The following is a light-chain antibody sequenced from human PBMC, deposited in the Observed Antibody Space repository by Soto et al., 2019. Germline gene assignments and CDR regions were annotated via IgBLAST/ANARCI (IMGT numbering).Light chain of an antibody. CDR2: EVN. CDR3: SSYAGSNNYV. V-gene: IGLV2-8*01. CDR1: SSDVGNYDS. Sequence: QSALTQPPSASGSPGQSVTISCTGTSSDVGNYDSVSWYQHHPGKAPQAVIYEVNKRPSGVPDRFSGSKSGNTASLTVSGLQAEYEGDYYCSSYAGSNNYVFGTGTKVTVL. J-gene: IGLJ1*01.